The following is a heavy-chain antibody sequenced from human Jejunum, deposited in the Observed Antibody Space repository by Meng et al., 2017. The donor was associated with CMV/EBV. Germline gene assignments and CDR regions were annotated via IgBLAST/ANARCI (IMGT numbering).Heavy chain of an antibody. CDR2: IYSGGIR. CDR3: ARETSSPTVSYYYYGMDV. V-gene: IGHV3-53*01. Sequence: WVRQAPGEGLEWVAVIYSGGIRYHADSVKDRFTISRDNSKNTLYLQMNSLRAEDTAVYYCARETSSPTVSYYYYGMDVWGQGTTVTVSS. J-gene: IGHJ6*02. D-gene: IGHD2-2*01.